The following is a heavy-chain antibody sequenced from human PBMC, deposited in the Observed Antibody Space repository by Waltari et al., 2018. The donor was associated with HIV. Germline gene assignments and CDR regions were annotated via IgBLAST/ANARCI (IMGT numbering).Heavy chain of an antibody. CDR3: VGGPASVTLFNWFDP. Sequence: EVQLVESGGGLVQPGGALRLSCAASGFAFRNFWMSWVRHVRGKGLEWVATISQGGNENYYAESVRGRFAVSRDNAYSTLYLQMNSLRVEDMGIYHCVGGPASVTLFNWFDPWGQGTKVTVSS. CDR2: ISQGGNEN. D-gene: IGHD4-17*01. V-gene: IGHV3-7*01. CDR1: GFAFRNFW. J-gene: IGHJ5*02.